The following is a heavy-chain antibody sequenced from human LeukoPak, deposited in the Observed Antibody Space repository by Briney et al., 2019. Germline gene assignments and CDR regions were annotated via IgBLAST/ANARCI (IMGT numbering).Heavy chain of an antibody. D-gene: IGHD1-1*01. J-gene: IGHJ4*02. CDR2: ISGSGGST. Sequence: PGGSLRLSCAASGFTFSSYAMSWVRQAPGKGLEWVSAISGSGGSTYYADSVKGRFTISRDNSKNTLYLQMNTLRAEDTAVYFCARHNYYHFDYWGQGTLVTASS. CDR1: GFTFSSYA. CDR3: ARHNYYHFDY. V-gene: IGHV3-23*01.